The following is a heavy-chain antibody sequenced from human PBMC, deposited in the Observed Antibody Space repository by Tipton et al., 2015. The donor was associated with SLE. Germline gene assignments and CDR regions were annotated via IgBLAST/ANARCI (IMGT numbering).Heavy chain of an antibody. V-gene: IGHV4-34*01. CDR2: INHSGST. CDR3: ARGELGIRTFDY. CDR1: GGSFGGYY. J-gene: IGHJ4*02. D-gene: IGHD7-27*01. Sequence: TLSLTCAVYGGSFGGYYWSWIRQPPGKGLEWIGEINHSGSTNYNPSLKSRVTISVDTSKNQFSLKLSSVTAADTAVYYCARGELGIRTFDYWGQGTLVTVSS.